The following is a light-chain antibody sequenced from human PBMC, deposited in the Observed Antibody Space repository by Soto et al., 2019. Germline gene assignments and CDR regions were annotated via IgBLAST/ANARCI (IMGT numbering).Light chain of an antibody. CDR2: AAS. J-gene: IGKJ4*01. Sequence: AIQLTQSPSSLSASVGDTVTITCRASQGIGNDLGWYQQKSGKAPKLLIYAASNLQSAVPSRFRGSGSGTDFTLTISGLQPEDVETYYCLQDNNYPLTLGGGTKVDIK. CDR3: LQDNNYPLT. V-gene: IGKV1-6*01. CDR1: QGIGND.